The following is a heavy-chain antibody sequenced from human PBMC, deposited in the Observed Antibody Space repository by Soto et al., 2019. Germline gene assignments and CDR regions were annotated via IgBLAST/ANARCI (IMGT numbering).Heavy chain of an antibody. CDR3: ATHPPSSASGGAFDI. CDR2: FDPEDGET. CDR1: GYTLTELS. J-gene: IGHJ3*02. V-gene: IGHV1-24*01. D-gene: IGHD6-6*01. Sequence: ASVKVSCKVSGYTLTELSMHWVRQAPGKGLEWMGGFDPEDGETIYAQKFQGRVTMTEDTSTDTAYMELSSLRSEDTAVYYCATHPPSSASGGAFDIWGQGTMVTVSS.